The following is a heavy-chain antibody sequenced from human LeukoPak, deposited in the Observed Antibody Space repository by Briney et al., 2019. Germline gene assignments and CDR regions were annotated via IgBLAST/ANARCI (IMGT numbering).Heavy chain of an antibody. V-gene: IGHV3-64D*06. J-gene: IGHJ5*02. CDR2: ISSNGGST. D-gene: IGHD3-22*01. CDR3: APSPYYYESSGYSA. Sequence: GGSLRLSCSASGFTFSSYAMHWVHQAPGKGLEYVSAISSNGGSTYYADSVKGRFTISRDNSKNTLYLQMSSLRAEDTAVYYCAPSPYYYESSGYSAWGQGTLVTVSS. CDR1: GFTFSSYA.